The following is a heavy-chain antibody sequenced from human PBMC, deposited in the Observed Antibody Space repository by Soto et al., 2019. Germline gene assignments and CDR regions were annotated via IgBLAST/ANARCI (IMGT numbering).Heavy chain of an antibody. CDR2: IYYSGST. CDR3: ARDVVRYLYGMDV. J-gene: IGHJ6*02. V-gene: IGHV4-30-4*01. CDR1: GGSISSGDYY. D-gene: IGHD3-9*01. Sequence: QVQLQESGPGLVKPSQTLSLTCTVSGGSISSGDYYWSWIRQPPGKGLEWIGYIYYSGSTYYNPSLKSRVTISADTSKHQFSLRLSSVTAADTAVYYCARDVVRYLYGMDVWGQGTTVTVSS.